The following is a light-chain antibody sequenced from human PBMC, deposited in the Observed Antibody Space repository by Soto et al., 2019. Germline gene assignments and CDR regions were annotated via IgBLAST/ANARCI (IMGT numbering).Light chain of an antibody. CDR2: EDI. CDR1: SSDVGRYSL. CDR3: CSYAGGTSVI. Sequence: QSVLTQPASVSGSLGQSITISCTGTSSDVGRYSLVSWYQQSPGKAPKLIIFEDIERPSGVSNRFSGSKSGNTASLTISGLQTEDEADYYCCSYAGGTSVIFGRGTKLTVL. V-gene: IGLV2-23*01. J-gene: IGLJ2*01.